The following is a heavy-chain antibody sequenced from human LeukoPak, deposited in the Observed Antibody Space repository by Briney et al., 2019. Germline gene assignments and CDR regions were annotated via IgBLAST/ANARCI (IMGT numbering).Heavy chain of an antibody. V-gene: IGHV4-59*01. CDR2: IYYTGRT. CDR1: GGSISSYY. J-gene: IGHJ5*02. Sequence: SETLSLTCTVSGGSISSYYWSWIRQPPGKGLEWIGYIYYTGRTKYNPSLKSRGTISLDTSKNQFSLKLSSVTAADTAVYYCARGLLSMVRGAYHNWFDPWGQGTLVTVSS. CDR3: ARGLLSMVRGAYHNWFDP. D-gene: IGHD3-10*01.